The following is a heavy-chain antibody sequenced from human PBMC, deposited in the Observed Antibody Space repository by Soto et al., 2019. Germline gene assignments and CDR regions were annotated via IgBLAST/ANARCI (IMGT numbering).Heavy chain of an antibody. CDR3: ASQQQYYYYYGMDV. Sequence: SGPTLVNPTQTLTLTCTFSGFSLSTSGMCVSWIRQPPGKALEWLALIDWDDDKYYSTSLKTRLTISKDTSKNQVVLTMTNMDPVDTATYYCASQQQYYYYYGMDVWGQGTTVTVS. CDR2: IDWDDDK. CDR1: GFSLSTSGMC. D-gene: IGHD6-13*01. J-gene: IGHJ6*02. V-gene: IGHV2-70*01.